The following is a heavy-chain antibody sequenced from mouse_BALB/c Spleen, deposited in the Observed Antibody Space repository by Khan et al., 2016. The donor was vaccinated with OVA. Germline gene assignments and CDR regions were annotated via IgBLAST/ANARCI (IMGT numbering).Heavy chain of an antibody. Sequence: EVELVESGPGLVKPSQSLSLTCTVTGYSIASDYAWNWIRQFPGDKLEWMGYINYSGNTSYNPSLKSRISITRDTSKNQFFLLLSSVTTEDTATYYCAQYGNYHYYAIDYWGQGTSVTVSS. CDR1: GYSIASDYA. D-gene: IGHD2-10*02. V-gene: IGHV3-2*02. CDR3: AQYGNYHYYAIDY. J-gene: IGHJ4*01. CDR2: INYSGNT.